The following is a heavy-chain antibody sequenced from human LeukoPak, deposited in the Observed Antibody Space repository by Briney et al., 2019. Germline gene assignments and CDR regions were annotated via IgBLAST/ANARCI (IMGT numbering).Heavy chain of an antibody. CDR1: GFTVSSNY. D-gene: IGHD3-9*01. Sequence: QPGGSLRLSCAASGFTVSSNYMSWVRQAPGKGLEWVSVIYSGGSTYYANSVKGRFTISRDNSKNTLYLQMNSLRAEDTAVYYCARGILPNWFDPWGQGTLVTVSS. CDR3: ARGILPNWFDP. J-gene: IGHJ5*02. V-gene: IGHV3-53*01. CDR2: IYSGGST.